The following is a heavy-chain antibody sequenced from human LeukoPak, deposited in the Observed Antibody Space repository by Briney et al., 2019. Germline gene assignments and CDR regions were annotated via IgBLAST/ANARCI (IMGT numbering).Heavy chain of an antibody. CDR1: GYTFTSYG. J-gene: IGHJ6*02. D-gene: IGHD4-17*01. CDR3: ARGSGDSHYYYYGMDV. CDR2: ISAYNCNT. V-gene: IGHV1-18*01. Sequence: ASVKVSCKASGYTFTSYGISWVRQAPGQRLEWMGWISAYNCNTNYAQKLQGRVTMTTDTFTSTAYMELRSLRSDDTAVYYCARGSGDSHYYYYGMDVWGQGTTVTVSS.